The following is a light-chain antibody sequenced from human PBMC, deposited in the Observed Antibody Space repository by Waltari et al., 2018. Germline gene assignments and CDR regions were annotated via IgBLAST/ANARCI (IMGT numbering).Light chain of an antibody. CDR2: GAS. V-gene: IGKV3-20*01. J-gene: IGKJ2*01. Sequence: VVLTQSPDTLSLSPGESAALSCRASQSVSSTTLVWYQQKPGQAPSLLIYGASFRATGVPDRFSGSGSGTDFTLTISRLEAEDFALYYCHQYGTSPFTFGRGTKLQIK. CDR1: QSVSSTT. CDR3: HQYGTSPFT.